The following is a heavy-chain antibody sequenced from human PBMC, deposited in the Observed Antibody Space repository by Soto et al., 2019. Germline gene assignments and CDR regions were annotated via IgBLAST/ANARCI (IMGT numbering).Heavy chain of an antibody. CDR2: IIPILGIA. V-gene: IGHV1-69*04. Sequence: GASVKVSCKASGGTFSSYTISWVRQAPGQGLEWMGRIIPILGIANYAQKFQGRVTITADKSTSTAYMELSSLRSEDTAVYYCARDPSDYGDYVVDYWGQGTLVTVSS. CDR3: ARDPSDYGDYVVDY. J-gene: IGHJ4*02. D-gene: IGHD4-17*01. CDR1: GGTFSSYT.